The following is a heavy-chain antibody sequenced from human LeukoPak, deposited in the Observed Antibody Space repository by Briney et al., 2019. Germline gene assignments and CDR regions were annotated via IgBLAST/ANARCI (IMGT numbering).Heavy chain of an antibody. CDR3: ARAQYSYGHYYFDY. CDR1: GFTFSSYW. V-gene: IGHV3-74*01. J-gene: IGHJ4*02. D-gene: IGHD5-18*01. CDR2: INSDGSST. Sequence: QPGGSLRLSCAASGFTFSSYWMHWVRQAPGKGLVWVSRINSDGSSTSYADSVKGRFTISRDNAKNTLYLQMNSLRAGDTAVYYCARAQYSYGHYYFDYWGQGTLVTVSS.